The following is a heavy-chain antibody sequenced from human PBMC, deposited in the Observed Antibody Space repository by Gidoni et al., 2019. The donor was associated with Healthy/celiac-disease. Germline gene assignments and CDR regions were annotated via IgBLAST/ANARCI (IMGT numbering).Heavy chain of an antibody. Sequence: EVQLVQSGAEVHTPGESLQLSCEGYGYSFTTYWLGWVRQMPGKVLELMGIIYTGDSDTRYSPSFQGKVTIAADKSISTAYLQWSSLKASDTAMYYCARLGRWQYFDYWGQGTLVTVSS. CDR2: IYTGDSDT. CDR1: GYSFTTYW. D-gene: IGHD1-26*01. V-gene: IGHV5-51*01. CDR3: ARLGRWQYFDY. J-gene: IGHJ4*02.